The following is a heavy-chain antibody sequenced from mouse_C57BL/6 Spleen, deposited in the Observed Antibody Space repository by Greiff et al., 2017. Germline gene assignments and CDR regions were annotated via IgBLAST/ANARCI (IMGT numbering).Heavy chain of an antibody. V-gene: IGHV1-59*01. CDR2: IDPSDSYT. CDR1: GYTFTSYW. CDR3: ARSDFFDY. J-gene: IGHJ2*01. Sequence: VQLQQPGAELVRPGTSVTLSCKASGYTFTSYWMHWVKQRPGQGLEWIGAIDPSDSYTNYNQKFKGKATLTVDTSSNTAYMQLSSLTSEDSAVYYCARSDFFDYWGQGTTLTVSS.